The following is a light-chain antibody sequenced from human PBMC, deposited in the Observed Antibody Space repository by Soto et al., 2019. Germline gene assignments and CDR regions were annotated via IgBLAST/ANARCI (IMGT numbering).Light chain of an antibody. CDR1: QSIGSDS. CDR3: QQSGSSLWT. V-gene: IGKV3-20*01. Sequence: EIVLTQSPGTLSLSPGQRATLSCRASQSIGSDSLPWYQQKPGQAPRLLIYDTSTRATGIPDRFGGSGSGTDFTLTISRLEPEDFAVYSCQQSGSSLWTFGQGTKVEIK. J-gene: IGKJ1*01. CDR2: DTS.